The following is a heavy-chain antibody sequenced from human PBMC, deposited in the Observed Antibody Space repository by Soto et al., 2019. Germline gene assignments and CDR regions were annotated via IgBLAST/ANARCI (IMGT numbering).Heavy chain of an antibody. D-gene: IGHD2-15*01. J-gene: IGHJ3*02. CDR3: ARGRLGYCSGGSCYSRDFAFDI. CDR1: GGSFSGYY. V-gene: IGHV4-34*01. Sequence: PSETLSLTCAVYGGSFSGYYWSWIRQPPGKGLAWIGEINHSGSTNYNPSLKSRVTISVDTSKNQFSLKLSSVTAADTAVYYCARGRLGYCSGGSCYSRDFAFDIWGQGTMVT. CDR2: INHSGST.